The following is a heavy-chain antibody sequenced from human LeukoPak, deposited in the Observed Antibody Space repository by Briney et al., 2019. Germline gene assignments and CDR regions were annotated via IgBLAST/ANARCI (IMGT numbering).Heavy chain of an antibody. Sequence: ASAKVSCKASGYTFTSYGISWVRQAPGQGLEWMGWISAYNGNTNYAQKLQGRVTMTTDTSTSTAYMELRSLRSDDTAVYYCAGHLTTLDSYAFDIWGQGTMVTVSS. CDR2: ISAYNGNT. V-gene: IGHV1-18*01. J-gene: IGHJ3*02. CDR1: GYTFTSYG. CDR3: AGHLTTLDSYAFDI. D-gene: IGHD4-11*01.